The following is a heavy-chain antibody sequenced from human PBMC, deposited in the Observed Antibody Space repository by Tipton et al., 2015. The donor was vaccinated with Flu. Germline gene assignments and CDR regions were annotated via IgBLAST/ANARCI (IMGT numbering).Heavy chain of an antibody. CDR3: ARDITGNKNFDY. CDR1: GFTFSNYA. D-gene: IGHD3-10*01. CDR2: ISSSGGTT. V-gene: IGHV3-23*01. Sequence: SLRLSCAASGFTFSNYAMNWVRQAPGKGLEWVSGISSSGGTTYYAGSVKGRFTISRDNSKNTLSLQMNSLRAEDTAVYYCARDITGNKNFDYWGQGTLVTVSS. J-gene: IGHJ4*02.